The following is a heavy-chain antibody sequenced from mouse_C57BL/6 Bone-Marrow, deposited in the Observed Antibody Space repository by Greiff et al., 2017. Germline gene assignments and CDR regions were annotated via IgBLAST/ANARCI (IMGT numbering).Heavy chain of an antibody. V-gene: IGHV1-18*01. CDR3: ARAYGYWYFDV. J-gene: IGHJ1*03. CDR1: GYTFTDYN. Sequence: VQLQQSGPELVKPGASVKIPCKASGYTFTDYNMDWVKQSHGKSLEWIGDINPNNGGTIYNQKFKGKATLTVDKSSSTAYMELRSLTSEDTAVYYCARAYGYWYFDVWGTGTTVTVSS. CDR2: INPNNGGT. D-gene: IGHD1-1*02.